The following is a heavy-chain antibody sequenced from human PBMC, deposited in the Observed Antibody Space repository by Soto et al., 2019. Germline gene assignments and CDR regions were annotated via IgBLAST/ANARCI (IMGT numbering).Heavy chain of an antibody. Sequence: QVQLVQSGPEVKKPGSSVKVSCKAPGDTFNSYVITWVRQAHGQGLEWLGGIITAFGTTSYAQNFTDRLTITPDEAATTDHMELSSLTSDDTAMYYYTRSYGYTFGGSLDNWGQGTLVTVSS. J-gene: IGHJ4*02. CDR1: GDTFNSYV. D-gene: IGHD5-12*01. CDR3: TRSYGYTFGGSLDN. V-gene: IGHV1-69*01. CDR2: IITAFGTT.